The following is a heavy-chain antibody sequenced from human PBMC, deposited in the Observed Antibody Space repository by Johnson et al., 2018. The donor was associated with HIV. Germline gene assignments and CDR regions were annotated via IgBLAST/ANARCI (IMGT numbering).Heavy chain of an antibody. CDR3: ASMGFGGNAFDI. CDR2: ISYDGSNK. D-gene: IGHD3-16*01. Sequence: QVQLVESGGGVVQPGRSLRLSCAASGFTFSSYAMHWVRQAPGKGLEWVAVISYDGSNKYYADSVKGRFTISRDNSKNTLYLQMNSRRAEDTAVYHWASMGFGGNAFDIWGQGTMVTVSS. CDR1: GFTFSSYA. J-gene: IGHJ3*02. V-gene: IGHV3-30-3*01.